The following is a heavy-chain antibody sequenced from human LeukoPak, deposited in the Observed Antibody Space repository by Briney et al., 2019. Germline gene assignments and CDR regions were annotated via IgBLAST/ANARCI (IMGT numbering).Heavy chain of an antibody. J-gene: IGHJ4*02. CDR2: ISSSSSYI. CDR3: AKDYRGGFDY. V-gene: IGHV3-21*01. Sequence: GGSLRLSCAASGFTFSSYSMNWVRQAPGKGLEWVSSISSSSSYIYYADSVKGRFTISRDNSKNTLYLQMNSLRAEDTAVYYCAKDYRGGFDYWGQGTLVTVSS. CDR1: GFTFSSYS. D-gene: IGHD3-10*01.